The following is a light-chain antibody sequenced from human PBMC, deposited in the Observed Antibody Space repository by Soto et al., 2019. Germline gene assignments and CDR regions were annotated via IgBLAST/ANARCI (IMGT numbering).Light chain of an antibody. V-gene: IGKV3-20*01. CDR2: GAS. J-gene: IGKJ2*03. CDR3: QQYGSYQFS. Sequence: DTVLTQSPGTLSLSPGERATVSCRASQSVTSRYLAWYQQKPGQAPSLLIYGASNRAAGIPDSFSGSGSGTGFNLTIIRLEPEDFTVYFCQQYGSYQFSFGPGNQVEIK. CDR1: QSVTSRY.